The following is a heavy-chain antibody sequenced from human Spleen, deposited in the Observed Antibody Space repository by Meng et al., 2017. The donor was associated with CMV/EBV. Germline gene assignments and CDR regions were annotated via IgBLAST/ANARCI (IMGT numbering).Heavy chain of an antibody. D-gene: IGHD3-10*01. CDR3: ARDMTLRLPPGSGFDY. CDR2: ISWNGVTN. Sequence: SLKISCAASGFTFDDYAMNWFRQVPGKGLEWVSGISWNGVTNGYAGSVKGRFTISRDNAKNSLYLQMNSLRVEDTAFYFCARDMTLRLPPGSGFDYWGQGTLVTVSS. V-gene: IGHV3-9*01. CDR1: GFTFDDYA. J-gene: IGHJ4*02.